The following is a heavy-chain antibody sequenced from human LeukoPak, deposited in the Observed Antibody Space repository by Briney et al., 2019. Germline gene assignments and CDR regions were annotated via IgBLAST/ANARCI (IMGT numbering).Heavy chain of an antibody. J-gene: IGHJ4*02. CDR3: AKANWVSNADAVW. CDR1: GFSFSNYA. D-gene: IGHD1-1*01. CDR2: IRGGGET. V-gene: IGHV3-23*01. Sequence: GGSLRLSCAASGFSFSNYAMSWVRQAPAGGPEWVSGIRGGGETFYEDSVKGRFTISRDDSRNTVYLQLNNLRVADTAIYYCAKANWVSNADAVWWGQGTQVTVSS.